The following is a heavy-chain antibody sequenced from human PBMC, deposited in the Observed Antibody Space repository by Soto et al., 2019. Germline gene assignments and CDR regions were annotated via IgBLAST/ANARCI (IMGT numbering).Heavy chain of an antibody. V-gene: IGHV4-31*03. CDR1: GGSVSSNIYY. CDR2: IYYSGST. D-gene: IGHD3-22*01. CDR3: ARGYDYDSGGYLFDY. J-gene: IGHJ4*02. Sequence: PSETLSLTCSVSGGSVSSNIYYWTWIRQHPGKGPEWIGHIYYSGSTYYNPSLKSRVTISLDMSKNQFSLKLTSVGAADTAVYYCARGYDYDSGGYLFDYWGQGTLVTVSS.